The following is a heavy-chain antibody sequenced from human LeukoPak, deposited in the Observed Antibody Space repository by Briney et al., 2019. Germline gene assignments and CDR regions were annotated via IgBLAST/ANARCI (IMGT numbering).Heavy chain of an antibody. CDR3: ARAVAYHSDSGSYRAFDI. CDR1: GASISSYY. J-gene: IGHJ3*02. CDR2: IYHSGTT. D-gene: IGHD3-10*01. Sequence: PSETLSLTCTVSGASISSYYWDCIRQPPGKGLEWIGSIYHSGTTYYNPSLQSRVSMSVDTSKNHFSLRLNSVTAADTAVYYCARAVAYHSDSGSYRAFDIWGQGTMVTGSS. V-gene: IGHV4-38-2*02.